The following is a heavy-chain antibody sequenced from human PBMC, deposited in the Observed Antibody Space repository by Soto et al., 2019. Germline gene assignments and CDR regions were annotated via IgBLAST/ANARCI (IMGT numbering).Heavy chain of an antibody. Sequence: SETLSLTCTVSGGSISSGGYYWSWIRQHPGKGLEWIGYIHYSGSTYYNPSLKSRVTISIDTSKNQFSLKLSSVTAADMAVYYCAREDRNYYDSSGYYHWGQGTLVTVSS. CDR1: GGSISSGGYY. J-gene: IGHJ5*02. CDR2: IHYSGST. D-gene: IGHD3-22*01. CDR3: AREDRNYYDSSGYYH. V-gene: IGHV4-31*03.